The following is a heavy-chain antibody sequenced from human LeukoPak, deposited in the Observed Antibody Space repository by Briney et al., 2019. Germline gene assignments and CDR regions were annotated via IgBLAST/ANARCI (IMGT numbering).Heavy chain of an antibody. J-gene: IGHJ4*02. CDR2: ISGNGSPI. CDR3: ARDSQFSYGYYFDY. Sequence: PGGSLRLSCADSGFTFSSYEMNWVPQAPGKGLEWVSYISGNGSPIYYADSVKGRFTISRDNSKNSLFLQLNSLRADDTAVYYCARDSQFSYGYYFDYWGQGTLVTVSS. CDR1: GFTFSSYE. V-gene: IGHV3-48*03. D-gene: IGHD5-18*01.